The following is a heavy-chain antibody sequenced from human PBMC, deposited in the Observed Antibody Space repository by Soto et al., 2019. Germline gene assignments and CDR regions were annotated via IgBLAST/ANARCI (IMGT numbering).Heavy chain of an antibody. J-gene: IGHJ3*02. D-gene: IGHD3-22*01. V-gene: IGHV1-69*13. Sequence: SVKVSCKASGGTFSSYAISWVRQAPGQGLEWMGGIIPIFGTANYAQKFQGRVTITADESTSTAYMELSSLRSEDTAVYFCAREVYYYDSSSYYGEKGAFDIWGQGTMVTVSS. CDR3: AREVYYYDSSSYYGEKGAFDI. CDR1: GGTFSSYA. CDR2: IIPIFGTA.